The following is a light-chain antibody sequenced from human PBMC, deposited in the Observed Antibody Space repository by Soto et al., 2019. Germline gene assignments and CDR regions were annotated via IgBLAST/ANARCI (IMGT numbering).Light chain of an antibody. CDR2: GNT. Sequence: QSVLTQPPSVSGAPGQRVTISCTGSSSNIGAGYDVHWYQQLPGRAPKLLIYGNTNRPSGVPDRFSGSKSGTSASLAITGLQAEDAADYYCLSFASSLSVVFGGGTKLTV. CDR3: LSFASSLSVV. J-gene: IGLJ2*01. CDR1: SSNIGAGYD. V-gene: IGLV1-40*01.